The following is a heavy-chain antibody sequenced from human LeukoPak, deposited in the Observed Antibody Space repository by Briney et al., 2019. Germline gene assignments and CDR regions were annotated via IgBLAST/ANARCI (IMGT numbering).Heavy chain of an antibody. Sequence: GGSLRLSCAASGFTFSSYAMTWVRQAPGKGLEWVSVISGSGDSTYYADSGKGRSTISRDNSKNTLYLQMNSLRAEDTAVYYCANDGPRYCTSTSCYAPLDSWGQGTQVTVSS. D-gene: IGHD2-2*01. CDR3: ANDGPRYCTSTSCYAPLDS. CDR1: GFTFSSYA. V-gene: IGHV3-23*01. CDR2: ISGSGDST. J-gene: IGHJ4*02.